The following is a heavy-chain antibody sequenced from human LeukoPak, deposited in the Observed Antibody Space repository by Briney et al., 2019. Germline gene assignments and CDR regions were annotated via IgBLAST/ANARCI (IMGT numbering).Heavy chain of an antibody. Sequence: ASVKVSCKASGYTFTGYYMHWVRQAPGQGLEWMGRSNPNSGGTHYAQKFQGRVTMTRDTSISTAYMELSRLRSDDTAVYYCASYLVVRFLESVVWGQGTLVTVSS. CDR3: ASYLVVRFLESVV. CDR1: GYTFTGYY. CDR2: SNPNSGGT. D-gene: IGHD3-3*01. J-gene: IGHJ4*02. V-gene: IGHV1-2*06.